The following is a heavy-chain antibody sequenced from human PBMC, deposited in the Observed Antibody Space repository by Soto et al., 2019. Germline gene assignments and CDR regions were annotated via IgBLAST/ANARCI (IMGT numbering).Heavy chain of an antibody. CDR2: IYYSGST. J-gene: IGHJ4*02. Sequence: PLETLSLTCTVSGGSISSYYWSWIRQPPGKGLEWIGYIYYSGSTNYNPSLKSRVTISVDTSKNQFSLKLSSVTAADTAVYYCARQSRLTEMNGYFDYWGQGTLVTVSS. V-gene: IGHV4-59*08. CDR3: ARQSRLTEMNGYFDY. D-gene: IGHD2-8*01. CDR1: GGSISSYY.